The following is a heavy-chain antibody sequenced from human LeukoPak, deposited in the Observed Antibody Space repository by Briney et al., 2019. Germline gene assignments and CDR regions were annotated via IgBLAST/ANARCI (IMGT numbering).Heavy chain of an antibody. CDR3: AKDSLRYYDSSGSTYYFDY. Sequence: GRSLRLSCAASGFTFDDYAMYWVRQAPGKGVEWVSGISWNSGSIGYADSVKGRFTISRDNAKNSLYLQMNSLRAEDMALYYCAKDSLRYYDSSGSTYYFDYWGQGTLVTVSS. J-gene: IGHJ4*02. CDR1: GFTFDDYA. D-gene: IGHD3-22*01. V-gene: IGHV3-9*03. CDR2: ISWNSGSI.